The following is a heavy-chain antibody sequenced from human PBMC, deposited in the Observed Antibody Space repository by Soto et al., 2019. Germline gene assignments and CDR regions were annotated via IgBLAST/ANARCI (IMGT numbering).Heavy chain of an antibody. CDR2: ISSDGSST. J-gene: IGHJ4*02. Sequence: EVRLVESGGGLVQPGGSLRLSCAASGFTFRSYWMHWVRQTPGKGLVWVSRISSDGSSTIYADSVKGRFTIARDNAENTLYLQMNSLRAEDTALYFCARGGRDWNDFDYWGQGTLVTVSS. CDR1: GFTFRSYW. CDR3: ARGGRDWNDFDY. D-gene: IGHD1-1*01. V-gene: IGHV3-74*01.